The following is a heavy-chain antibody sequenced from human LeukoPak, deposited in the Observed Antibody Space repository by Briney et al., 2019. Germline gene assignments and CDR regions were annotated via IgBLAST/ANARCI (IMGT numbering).Heavy chain of an antibody. CDR1: GFTFTNYW. Sequence: GGSLRLSCAASGFTFTNYWMHWVRQAPGKGLVWVSRIKSDGSRTDYADSVKGRFTISRDNAKNTLYLQMNSLRAEDTAVYYCARELPFDYWGQGTLVTVSS. D-gene: IGHD2-15*01. CDR3: ARELPFDY. CDR2: IKSDGSRT. V-gene: IGHV3-74*01. J-gene: IGHJ4*02.